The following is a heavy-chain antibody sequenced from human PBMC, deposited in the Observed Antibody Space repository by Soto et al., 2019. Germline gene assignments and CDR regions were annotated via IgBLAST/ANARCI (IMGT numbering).Heavy chain of an antibody. Sequence: GGSLRLSCAASGFTVSSNYMSWVRQAPGKGLEWVSVIYSGGSTYYADSVKGRFTISRDNSKNTLYLQMNSLRAEDTAVYYCARGARYDTLTGYLWGQGTRVTVSS. CDR3: ARGARYDTLTGYL. CDR2: IYSGGST. V-gene: IGHV3-53*01. D-gene: IGHD3-9*01. J-gene: IGHJ5*02. CDR1: GFTVSSNY.